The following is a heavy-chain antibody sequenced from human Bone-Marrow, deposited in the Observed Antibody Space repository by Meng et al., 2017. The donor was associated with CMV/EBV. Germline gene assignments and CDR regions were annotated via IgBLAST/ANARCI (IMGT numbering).Heavy chain of an antibody. CDR1: GYTFSAHY. J-gene: IGHJ5*02. Sequence: ASVKVSCKASGYTFSAHYIHWVRQTPGGGLEYMGWINPNNGDTNYAQKFQDRVTMTRDTSITTAYMDLSRLRSDDTAVYFCARFTVAGTTDWFDPWGRGSLVTVSS. D-gene: IGHD6-19*01. V-gene: IGHV1-2*02. CDR3: ARFTVAGTTDWFDP. CDR2: INPNNGDT.